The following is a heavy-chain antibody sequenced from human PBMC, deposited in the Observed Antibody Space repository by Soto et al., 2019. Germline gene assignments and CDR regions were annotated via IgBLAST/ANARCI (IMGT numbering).Heavy chain of an antibody. CDR3: ARDPSSSWYWFDP. V-gene: IGHV1-3*01. Sequence: ASVKVSCKASGYTITSYAMHWVRQAPGQRLEWMGWINAGNGNTKYSQKFQGRVTITRDTSASTAYMELSSLRSEDTAVYYCARDPSSSWYWFDPWGQGTLVTVSS. CDR2: INAGNGNT. D-gene: IGHD6-13*01. CDR1: GYTITSYA. J-gene: IGHJ5*02.